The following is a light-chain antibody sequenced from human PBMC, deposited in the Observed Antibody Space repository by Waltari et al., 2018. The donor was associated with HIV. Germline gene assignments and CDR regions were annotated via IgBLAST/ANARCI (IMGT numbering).Light chain of an antibody. CDR2: KDS. V-gene: IGLV3-25*03. Sequence: SYELTQPPSVSVSPGQTARITCSGETLADHSVSWYQQKSGQAPVLVMYKDSERPSGIPERFYGSTSGTTVTLIISGVQAEDEADYYCQSVDSKDSHYVFGTGTKVTVL. CDR1: TLADHS. J-gene: IGLJ1*01. CDR3: QSVDSKDSHYV.